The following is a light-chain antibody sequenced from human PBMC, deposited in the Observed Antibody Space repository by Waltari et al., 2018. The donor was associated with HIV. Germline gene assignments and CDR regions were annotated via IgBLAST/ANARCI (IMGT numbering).Light chain of an antibody. Sequence: QSALTQPASVSGSPGQSIPISCTGTSSDVGGYNLFLWYQQHPGKAPKLMIYEVSKRPSGVSNRFSGSKSGNTASLTIAGLQAEDEADYYCCAYAGSTTYVIFGGGTKLTVL. CDR2: EVS. V-gene: IGLV2-23*02. CDR3: CAYAGSTTYVI. CDR1: SSDVGGYNL. J-gene: IGLJ2*01.